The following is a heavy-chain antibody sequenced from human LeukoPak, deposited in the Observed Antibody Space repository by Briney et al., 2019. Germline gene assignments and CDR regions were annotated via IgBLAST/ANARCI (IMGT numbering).Heavy chain of an antibody. D-gene: IGHD2-2*01. CDR3: AKESVQAAPLYGVDG. Sequence: GGSLRLSCAASGYAFSSHGLTWVRQAPGKGLEWVSTINGPGDNPYYAETVKGRFTISRDNSKNTLYLQMHSLRVEDTALHYCAKESVQAAPLYGVDGWGQGTQVTVSS. V-gene: IGHV3-23*01. CDR1: GYAFSSHG. CDR2: INGPGDNP. J-gene: IGHJ4*02.